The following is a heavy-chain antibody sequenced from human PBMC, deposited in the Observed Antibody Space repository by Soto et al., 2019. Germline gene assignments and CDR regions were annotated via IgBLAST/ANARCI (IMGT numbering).Heavy chain of an antibody. Sequence: QVQLVQSGAEVKKPGASVKVSCKASGYTFTNYNINWVRQATGQGLGWMGRMNPNSGNTGYAQKFQGRVTMTRNTSISTAYTELSSLRSEDTAVYYCARNPSSSGYDYWGQGTLVTVSS. CDR3: ARNPSSSGYDY. D-gene: IGHD6-19*01. CDR1: GYTFTNYN. CDR2: MNPNSGNT. V-gene: IGHV1-8*02. J-gene: IGHJ4*02.